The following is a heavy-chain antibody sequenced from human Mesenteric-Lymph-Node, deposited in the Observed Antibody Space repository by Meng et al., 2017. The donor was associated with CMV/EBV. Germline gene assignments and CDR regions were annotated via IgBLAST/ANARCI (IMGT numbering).Heavy chain of an antibody. CDR3: ARGRIYSNYVDY. Sequence: GGSLRLSCAASGFTFSSSWMHWVCQAPEKGLEWVADIKCDGSEKYYVDSVKGRLTISRDNAKNSLYLQVNSLRAEDTAVYYCARGRIYSNYVDYWGQGTLVTVSS. V-gene: IGHV3-52*01. D-gene: IGHD4-11*01. J-gene: IGHJ4*02. CDR2: IKCDGSEK. CDR1: GFTFSSSW.